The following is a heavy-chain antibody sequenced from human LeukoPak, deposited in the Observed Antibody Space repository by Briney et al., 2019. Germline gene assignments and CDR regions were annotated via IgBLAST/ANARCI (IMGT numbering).Heavy chain of an antibody. CDR3: ARLAQLVNWFDP. D-gene: IGHD6-13*01. V-gene: IGHV3-9*01. CDR2: ISWNSGSI. CDR1: GFTFDDYA. Sequence: GGSLRLSCAASGFTFDDYAMHWVRQAPGKGLEWVSGISWNSGSIGYADSVKGRFTISRDNAKNSLYLQMNSLRADDTAVYYCARLAQLVNWFDPWGQGTLVTVSS. J-gene: IGHJ5*02.